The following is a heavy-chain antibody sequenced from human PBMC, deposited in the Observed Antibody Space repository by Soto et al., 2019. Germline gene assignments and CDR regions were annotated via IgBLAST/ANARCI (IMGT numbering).Heavy chain of an antibody. Sequence: GVALRPACVASGFACSYCIASGVRQAPGKGLEWLSSISSSSTFTHYADSVKGRFTISRDNAKNSLYLQMNSLRAEDTAVYYCAAPYSTGHRLLGYWGQGTLVTVSS. V-gene: IGHV3-21*01. D-gene: IGHD6-19*01. CDR1: GFACSYCI. CDR3: AAPYSTGHRLLGY. CDR2: ISSSSTFT. J-gene: IGHJ4*02.